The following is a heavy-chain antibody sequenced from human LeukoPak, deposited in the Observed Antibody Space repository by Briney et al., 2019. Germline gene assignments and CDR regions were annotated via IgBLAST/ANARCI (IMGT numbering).Heavy chain of an antibody. J-gene: IGHJ5*02. CDR3: ARGQTFRTMVRGVKPYNWFDP. CDR2: INHSGST. Sequence: KSSETLSLTCTVSGGSISSGDYYWSWIRQPPGKGLEWIGEINHSGSTNYNPSLKSRVTISVDTSKNQFSLKLSSVTAADTAVYYCARGQTFRTMVRGVKPYNWFDPWGQGTLVTVSS. D-gene: IGHD3-10*01. CDR1: GGSISSGDYY. V-gene: IGHV4-39*07.